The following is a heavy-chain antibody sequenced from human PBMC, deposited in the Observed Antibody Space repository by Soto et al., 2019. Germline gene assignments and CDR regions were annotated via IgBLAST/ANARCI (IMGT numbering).Heavy chain of an antibody. CDR2: IYYSGST. J-gene: IGHJ4*02. CDR1: GGSISSSSYY. Sequence: SETLSLTCTVSGGSISSSSYYWGWIRQPPGKGLEWIGSIYYSGSTYYNPSLKSRVTISVDTSKNQFSLKLSSVTAADTAVYYCARRRGYSYGYYGPSGYFDYWGQGTLVTVSS. CDR3: ARRRGYSYGYYGPSGYFDY. V-gene: IGHV4-39*01. D-gene: IGHD5-18*01.